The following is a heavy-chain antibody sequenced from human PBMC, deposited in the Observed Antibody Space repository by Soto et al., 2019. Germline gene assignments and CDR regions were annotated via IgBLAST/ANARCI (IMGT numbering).Heavy chain of an antibody. CDR2: ISGSGGST. D-gene: IGHD4-17*01. CDR3: ANNREGDYGDYGPVPYSYYYYYMDV. J-gene: IGHJ6*03. V-gene: IGHV3-23*01. CDR1: GFTFSSYA. Sequence: EVQLLESGGGLVQPGGSLRLSCAASGFTFSSYAMSWVRQAPGKGLEWVSAISGSGGSTYYADSVKGRFTISRDNSKNTLYLQMNSVRAEDTAVYYCANNREGDYGDYGPVPYSYYYYYMDVWGKGTTVTVSS.